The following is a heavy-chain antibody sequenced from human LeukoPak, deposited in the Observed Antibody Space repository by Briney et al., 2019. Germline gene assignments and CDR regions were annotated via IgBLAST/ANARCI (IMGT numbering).Heavy chain of an antibody. D-gene: IGHD5-18*01. J-gene: IGHJ4*02. CDR1: GGSISSYY. CDR3: AREDYSYGPAGFDY. Sequence: PSETLSLTCTVSGGSISSYYWSWIRQPPGKGLEWIGYIYHSGSTNYNPSLKSRVTISVDTSKNQFSLKLSSVTAADTAVYYCAREDYSYGPAGFDYWGQGTLVTVSS. V-gene: IGHV4-59*01. CDR2: IYHSGST.